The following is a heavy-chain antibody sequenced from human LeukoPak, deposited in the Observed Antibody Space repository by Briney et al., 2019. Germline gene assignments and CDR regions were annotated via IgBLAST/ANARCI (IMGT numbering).Heavy chain of an antibody. Sequence: SGGSLRLSCAASGFTFSSYGMHWVRQAPGKGLEWVAFVRYDGSNKYYADSVKGRFTISRDNSKNTLYLQMNSLRAEDTAVYYCAKDRGGDFDYWGQGTLVTVSS. CDR2: VRYDGSNK. D-gene: IGHD2-21*01. V-gene: IGHV3-30*02. CDR3: AKDRGGDFDY. J-gene: IGHJ4*02. CDR1: GFTFSSYG.